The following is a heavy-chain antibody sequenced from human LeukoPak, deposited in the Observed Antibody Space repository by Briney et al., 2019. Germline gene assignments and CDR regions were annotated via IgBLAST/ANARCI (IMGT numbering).Heavy chain of an antibody. J-gene: IGHJ3*02. CDR1: GGSISSYY. CDR2: IYYSGST. V-gene: IGHV4-59*01. CDR3: ARDHPRITIFGVDRNGAFDI. Sequence: SETLSLTCTGSGGSISSYYWSWIRQPPGKGLEWIGYIYYSGSTNYNPSLKSRVTISVDTSKNQFSLKLSSVTAADTAVYYCARDHPRITIFGVDRNGAFDIWGQGTMATVSS. D-gene: IGHD3-3*01.